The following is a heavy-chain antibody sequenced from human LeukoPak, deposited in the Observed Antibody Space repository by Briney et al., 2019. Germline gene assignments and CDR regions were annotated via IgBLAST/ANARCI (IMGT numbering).Heavy chain of an antibody. D-gene: IGHD3-10*01. Sequence: GGSLRLSCTASGFTFSSYEMNWVRQAPGKGLEWISYISKSGGPIYYADSVQGRFTISRENAKNSLYLQMNSLRAEDTALYYCATYYYGSGSSHFDYWGQGTLVTVSS. CDR2: ISKSGGPI. CDR3: ATYYYGSGSSHFDY. CDR1: GFTFSSYE. V-gene: IGHV3-48*03. J-gene: IGHJ4*02.